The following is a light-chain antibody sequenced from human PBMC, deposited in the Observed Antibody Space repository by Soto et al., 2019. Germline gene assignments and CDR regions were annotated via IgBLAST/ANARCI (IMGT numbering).Light chain of an antibody. V-gene: IGKV1-5*03. CDR1: QSISRQ. CDR3: LQYRSYWT. CDR2: QAS. J-gene: IGKJ1*01. Sequence: DIQMTQSPSTLSASVGDRVSITCRASQSISRQLAWYQQKPGKAPNLLIYQASNLETGVPSRFTGSGSGKEYTLTISRLQPDDLATYCCLQYRSYWTFGQGNKVEVK.